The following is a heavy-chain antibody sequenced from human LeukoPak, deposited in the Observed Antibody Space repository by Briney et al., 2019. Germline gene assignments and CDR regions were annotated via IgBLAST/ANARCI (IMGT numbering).Heavy chain of an antibody. J-gene: IGHJ4*02. V-gene: IGHV3-23*01. CDR2: ISGSDGTT. CDR3: ARDQGYSSSWYYFDY. D-gene: IGHD6-13*01. Sequence: GGSQRLSCAASGFTFSSYAMSWVRQAPGKGLEWVSSISGSDGTTYYADSVKGRFTISRDNSKYTLSLQMNSLRTEDTALYYCARDQGYSSSWYYFDYWGQGTLVTVSS. CDR1: GFTFSSYA.